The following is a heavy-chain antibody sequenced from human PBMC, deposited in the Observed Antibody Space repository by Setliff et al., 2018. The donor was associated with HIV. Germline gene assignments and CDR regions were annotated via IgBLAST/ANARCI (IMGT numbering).Heavy chain of an antibody. CDR2: IYYNGNAY. Sequence: ASETLSLTCTVSGGSISNSRYYWSWIRQPPGKGLEWIGYIYYNGNAYYYNPSLKSRTTISLDTSMNQFSLKLTSVTAADTAVYYCAREVDVVTTSDAFDIWGQGTMVTVSS. CDR3: AREVDVVTTSDAFDI. V-gene: IGHV4-30-4*08. J-gene: IGHJ3*02. D-gene: IGHD2-21*02. CDR1: GGSISNSRYY.